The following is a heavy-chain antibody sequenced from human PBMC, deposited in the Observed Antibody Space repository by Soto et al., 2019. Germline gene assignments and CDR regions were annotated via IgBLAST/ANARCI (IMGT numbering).Heavy chain of an antibody. CDR1: GYTFTSYG. V-gene: IGHV1-18*01. D-gene: IGHD3-16*02. J-gene: IGHJ4*02. CDR3: ARHYHYVWGSYRLPGSFDY. Sequence: QVQLVQSGAEVKKPGASVKVSCKASGYTFTSYGISWVRQAPGQGLEWMGWISAYNGNTNYAQKPQGRVTMTTDTSTSTAYMELRSLRSDDTAVYYCARHYHYVWGSYRLPGSFDYWGQGTLVTVSS. CDR2: ISAYNGNT.